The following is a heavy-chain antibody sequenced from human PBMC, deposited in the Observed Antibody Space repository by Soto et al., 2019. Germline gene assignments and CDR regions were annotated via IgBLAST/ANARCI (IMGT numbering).Heavy chain of an antibody. CDR3: ALGTIFGVVMKYYFDY. CDR1: GGTFSSYA. V-gene: IGHV1-69*13. D-gene: IGHD3-3*01. Sequence: AASVKVSCKASGGTFSSYAISWVRQAPGQGLEWMGGIIPIFGTANYAQKFQGRVTITADESTSTAYMELSSLRSEDTAVYYCALGTIFGVVMKYYFDYWGQGTLVTVSS. CDR2: IIPIFGTA. J-gene: IGHJ4*02.